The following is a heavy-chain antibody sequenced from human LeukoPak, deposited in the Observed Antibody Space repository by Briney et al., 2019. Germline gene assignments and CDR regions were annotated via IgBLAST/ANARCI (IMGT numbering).Heavy chain of an antibody. D-gene: IGHD6-13*01. CDR2: ISSSSSYI. Sequence: GGSLILSCAASGFTFSSYSMNWVRQAPGKGLDWVSSISSSSSYIYYADSVKGRFTISRDNAQNSLDLQLNSLRAEHNAVFYCAKDLPRIAATRNQSCDYWGQGTLVTVST. CDR3: AKDLPRIAATRNQSCDY. CDR1: GFTFSSYS. V-gene: IGHV3-21*01. J-gene: IGHJ4*02.